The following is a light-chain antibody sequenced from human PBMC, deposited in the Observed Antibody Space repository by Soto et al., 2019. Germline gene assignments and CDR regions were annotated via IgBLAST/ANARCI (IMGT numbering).Light chain of an antibody. CDR3: QQYNSWPRT. J-gene: IGKJ1*01. V-gene: IGKV3-15*01. Sequence: IVMTQSPATLSVSRGERATLSCRASQSVSSNFAWYQQKPGQAPRLLIYGASTRASDIPVRFSGSGSGTEFTLTISSLQSEDFAVYYCQQYNSWPRTFGQGTKVEIK. CDR2: GAS. CDR1: QSVSSN.